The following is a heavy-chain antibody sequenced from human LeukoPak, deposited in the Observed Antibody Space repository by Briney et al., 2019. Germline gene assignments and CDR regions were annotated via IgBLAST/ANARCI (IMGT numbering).Heavy chain of an antibody. CDR1: GGSITSVDYY. Sequence: PSQTLSLTCSVSGGSITSVDYYWSWIRQPPGKGLEWIGYIYYSGSTYNNPSLKSRVTIAVDTSKNQFSLKLSSVTAADTAVYYCARAHSSGWQYYFDYWGQGTLVTASS. D-gene: IGHD6-19*01. J-gene: IGHJ4*02. CDR2: IYYSGST. CDR3: ARAHSSGWQYYFDY. V-gene: IGHV4-30-4*01.